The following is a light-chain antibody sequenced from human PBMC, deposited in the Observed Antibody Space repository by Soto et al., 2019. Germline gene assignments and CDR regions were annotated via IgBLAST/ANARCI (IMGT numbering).Light chain of an antibody. CDR3: QHSYSTRT. CDR1: QSVSSY. Sequence: EIVLTQSPATLSLSPGERATLSCRASQSVSSYLAWYQQKPGQAPRLLIYDASNRATGIPARFSGSGSGTDFTLTISSLEPEDFATYYCQHSYSTRTFGQGTKVERK. V-gene: IGKV3-11*01. J-gene: IGKJ1*01. CDR2: DAS.